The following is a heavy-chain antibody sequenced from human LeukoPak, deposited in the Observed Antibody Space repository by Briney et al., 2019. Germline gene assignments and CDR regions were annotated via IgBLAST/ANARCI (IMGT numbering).Heavy chain of an antibody. CDR2: VFYTGKT. J-gene: IGHJ4*02. Sequence: TSSETLSLTCTVSGGPVSTSDYYWGWIRQSPVKGLEWIGDVFYTGKTNYNPSLRGRATISIDTSKNQFSLKLTYVTAADTAVYYCARVFDSWGQGTLVTVSS. CDR3: ARVFDS. CDR1: GGPVSTSDYY. V-gene: IGHV4-39*07.